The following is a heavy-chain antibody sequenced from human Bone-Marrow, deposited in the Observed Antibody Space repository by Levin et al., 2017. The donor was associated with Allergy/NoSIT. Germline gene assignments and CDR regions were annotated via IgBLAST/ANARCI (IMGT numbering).Heavy chain of an antibody. V-gene: IGHV3-53*01. CDR1: GFTVSNNY. D-gene: IGHD3-3*02. CDR3: AGRLANRDY. Sequence: GGSLRLSCVGSGFTVSNNYMSWARQAPGKGLEWVSLIYSTGGTGYADSVKGRFTIFRDNAKNTLYLQMNSLTVGDTAVYYCAGRLANRDYWGQGTLVTVSS. CDR2: IYSTGGT. J-gene: IGHJ4*02.